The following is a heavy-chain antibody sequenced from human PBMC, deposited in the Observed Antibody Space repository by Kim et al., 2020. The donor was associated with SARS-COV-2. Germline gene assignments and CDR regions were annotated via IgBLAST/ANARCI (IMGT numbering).Heavy chain of an antibody. V-gene: IGHV1-3*04. J-gene: IGHJ6*02. CDR3: AKDKGVAGGMDV. D-gene: IGHD3-10*01. CDR2: INTDNGNT. CDR1: GYTFFIYA. Sequence: ASVKVSCKASGYTFFIYAMHWVRQAPGQRLEWMGWINTDNGNTTYSQNFQGRVTITRDTSASPVSMELSSLRSEDTAVYYCAKDKGVAGGMDVWGQGTTVTVSS.